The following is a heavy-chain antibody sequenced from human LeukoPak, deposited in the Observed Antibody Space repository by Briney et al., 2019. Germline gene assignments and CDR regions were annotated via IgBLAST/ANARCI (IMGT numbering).Heavy chain of an antibody. CDR3: ARDMSWNSVSY. V-gene: IGHV3-74*01. Sequence: GGSLRLSCAASGFTFSNFRMHWVRQAPGKGLVWVSRINTDGSSTAYADSVKGRFTISRDNAKNTLYLQMNNLRIEDTATYFCARDMSWNSVSYWGRGTLVTVSS. CDR1: GFTFSNFR. CDR2: INTDGSST. J-gene: IGHJ4*02. D-gene: IGHD1-7*01.